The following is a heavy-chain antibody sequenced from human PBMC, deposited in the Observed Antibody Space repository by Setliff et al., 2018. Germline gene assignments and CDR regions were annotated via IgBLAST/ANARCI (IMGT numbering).Heavy chain of an antibody. Sequence: SETLSLTCSVSGDSISSYFWTWIRQPAGKGLEWIGRFYISGTTTYNPSLKSRVTISVDTSKNRFSLKLSSVTAADTAVYYCARTGTYRYFDHWGQGTQVTVSS. CDR2: FYISGTT. CDR3: ARTGTYRYFDH. CDR1: GDSISSYF. J-gene: IGHJ4*02. D-gene: IGHD1-1*01. V-gene: IGHV4-4*07.